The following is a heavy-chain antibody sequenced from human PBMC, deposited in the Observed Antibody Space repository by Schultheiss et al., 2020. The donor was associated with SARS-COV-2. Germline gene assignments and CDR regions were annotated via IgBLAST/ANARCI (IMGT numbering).Heavy chain of an antibody. J-gene: IGHJ4*02. CDR3: ARDRGDSSGYYYVSDY. Sequence: SVKVSCKASGYTFTGYYMHWVRQAPGQGLEWMGGIIPIFGTANYAQKFQGRVTITADESTSTAYMELSSLRSEDTAVYYCARDRGDSSGYYYVSDYWGQGTLVTVSS. CDR1: GYTFTGYY. V-gene: IGHV1-69*13. CDR2: IIPIFGTA. D-gene: IGHD3-22*01.